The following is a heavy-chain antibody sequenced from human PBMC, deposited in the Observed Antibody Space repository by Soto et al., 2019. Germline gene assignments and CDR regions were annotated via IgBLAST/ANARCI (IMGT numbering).Heavy chain of an antibody. J-gene: IGHJ4*02. D-gene: IGHD6-19*01. V-gene: IGHV1-69*01. CDR1: GGTFSSYA. CDR2: IIPIFGTA. CDR3: ARNERPQYSSGWTLDY. Sequence: QVQLVQSGAEVKKPVSSVKVSCKASGGTFSSYAISWVRQAPGQGLEWMGGIIPIFGTANYAQKFQGRVTITADESTSTAYMELSSLRSEDTAVYYCARNERPQYSSGWTLDYWGQGTLVTVSS.